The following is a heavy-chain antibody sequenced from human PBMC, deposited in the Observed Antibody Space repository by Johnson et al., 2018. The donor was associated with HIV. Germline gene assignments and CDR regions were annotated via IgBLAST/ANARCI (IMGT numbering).Heavy chain of an antibody. D-gene: IGHD6-13*01. Sequence: VQLLESGGGVVQPGRSLRLSCAASGFTFSSYAMHWVRQAPGKGLEYVSAISSNGGSTYYANSVKGRFTISRDNSKNTLYLQMGSLRAEDMAVYYCARARYSTRNDAFDIWGQGTMVTVSS. J-gene: IGHJ3*02. CDR2: ISSNGGST. CDR3: ARARYSTRNDAFDI. CDR1: GFTFSSYA. V-gene: IGHV3-64*01.